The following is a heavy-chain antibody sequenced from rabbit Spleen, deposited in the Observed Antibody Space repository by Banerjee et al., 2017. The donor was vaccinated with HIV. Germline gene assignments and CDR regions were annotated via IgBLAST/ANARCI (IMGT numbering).Heavy chain of an antibody. CDR1: GFSFSTSDY. Sequence: QQQLEESGGGLVKPEGSLTLTCTASGFSFSTSDYICWVRQAPGKGLEWIACIYAGISGFVGATYYASWAIGRFTISKTSSTAVALQMTSLTAVDTATHFCARWASSDGYFDLWGPGTLVTVS. V-gene: IGHV1S45*01. CDR3: ARWASSDGYFDL. J-gene: IGHJ4*01. D-gene: IGHD1-1*01. CDR2: IYAGISGFVGAT.